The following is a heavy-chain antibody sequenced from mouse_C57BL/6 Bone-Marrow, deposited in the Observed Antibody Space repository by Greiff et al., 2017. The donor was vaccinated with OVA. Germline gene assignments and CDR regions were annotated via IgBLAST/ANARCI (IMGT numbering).Heavy chain of an antibody. Sequence: QVQLKESGAELVRPGASVTLSCKASGYTFTDYEMHWVKQTPVHGLEWIGAIDPETGGTAYNQKFKGKAILTADKSSSTAYMELRSLTSEDSAVYYCTEICYWGQGTTLTVSS. CDR3: TEICY. V-gene: IGHV1-15*01. J-gene: IGHJ2*01. CDR1: GYTFTDYE. CDR2: IDPETGGT.